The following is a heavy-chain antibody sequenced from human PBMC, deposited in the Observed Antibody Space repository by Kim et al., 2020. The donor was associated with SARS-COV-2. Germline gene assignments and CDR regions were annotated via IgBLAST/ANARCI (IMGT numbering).Heavy chain of an antibody. V-gene: IGHV3-30*04. CDR2: ISYDGSNK. J-gene: IGHJ3*02. CDR1: GFTFSSYA. D-gene: IGHD6-19*01. CDR3: ARDGSGGRRGAFDI. Sequence: GGSLRLSCAASGFTFSSYAMHWVRQAPGKGLEWVSVISYDGSNKYYADSVKGRFTISRDNSKNTLYLQMNSLRAEDTAVYYCARDGSGGRRGAFDILGQG.